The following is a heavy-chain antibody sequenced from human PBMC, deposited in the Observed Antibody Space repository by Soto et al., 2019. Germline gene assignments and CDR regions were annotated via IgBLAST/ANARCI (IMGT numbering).Heavy chain of an antibody. J-gene: IGHJ4*02. CDR3: ARGPGI. CDR2: IYYSGIT. CDR1: GDSISSCGYF. V-gene: IGHV4-31*03. Sequence: QVQLQESGPGLVKPSQTLSLTCTVSGDSISSCGYFWNWIRQHPGNGLECIGYIYYSGITDYNPSLKSRVTKSVDTSKNQCSRKLSSVTAEGTAVYYCARGPGIWGQGTMVTVSS.